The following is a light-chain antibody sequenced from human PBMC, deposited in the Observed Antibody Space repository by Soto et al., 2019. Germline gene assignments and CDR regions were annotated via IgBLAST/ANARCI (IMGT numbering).Light chain of an antibody. CDR1: SSDVGNYNY. CDR2: EVS. V-gene: IGLV2-8*01. CDR3: SSYAGSNNVV. J-gene: IGLJ2*01. Sequence: QSALTQPPSASGSPGQSVTISCAGTSSDVGNYNYVSWYQQHPGKAPKLMIYEVSKRPSGVPDRFSGSKSGNTASLTVSGLQAEDEADYYWSSYAGSNNVVFGGGTKLTVL.